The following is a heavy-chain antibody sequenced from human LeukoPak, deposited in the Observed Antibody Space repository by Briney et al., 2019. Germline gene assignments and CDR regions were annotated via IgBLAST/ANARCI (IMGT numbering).Heavy chain of an antibody. J-gene: IGHJ4*02. CDR2: IYYSAST. CDR3: ARVRGRRGYSYGLVDY. D-gene: IGHD5-18*01. Sequence: KTSETLSLTCPVSGGSISSYYRSWIRQPPGKGLGWTGYIYYSASTNYNPSLKSRVTISVDTSKNQFSLKLSSVTAADTAVYYCARVRGRRGYSYGLVDYWGQGTLVTVSS. V-gene: IGHV4-59*01. CDR1: GGSISSYY.